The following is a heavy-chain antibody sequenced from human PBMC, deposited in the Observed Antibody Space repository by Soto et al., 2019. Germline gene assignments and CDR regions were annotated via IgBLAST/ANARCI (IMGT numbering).Heavy chain of an antibody. J-gene: IGHJ4*02. Sequence: SETLSLTCTVSGGSISSSSYYWGWIRQPPGKGLEWIGYIYYSGSTYYNPSLKSRVTISVDTSKNQFSLKLSSVTAADTAVYYCAGSSGGSIWYFDYWGQGTLVTVSS. CDR3: AGSSGGSIWYFDY. V-gene: IGHV4-30-4*08. CDR2: IYYSGST. D-gene: IGHD2-15*01. CDR1: GGSISSSSYY.